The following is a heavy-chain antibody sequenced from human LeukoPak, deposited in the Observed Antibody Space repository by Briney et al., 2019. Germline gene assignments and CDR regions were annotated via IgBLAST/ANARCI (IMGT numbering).Heavy chain of an antibody. Sequence: EASVKVSCKASGYTFTNYGISWVRQAPGQGLEWMGGIIPIFGTANYAQKFQGRVTITADESTSTAYMELSSLRSEDTAVYYCAIPLGGYYDSSGYYYWGQGTLVTVSS. V-gene: IGHV1-69*13. CDR3: AIPLGGYYDSSGYYY. CDR2: IIPIFGTA. J-gene: IGHJ4*02. D-gene: IGHD3-22*01. CDR1: GYTFTNYG.